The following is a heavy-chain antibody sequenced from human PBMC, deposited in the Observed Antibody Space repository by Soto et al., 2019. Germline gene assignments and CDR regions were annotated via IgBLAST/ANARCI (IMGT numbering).Heavy chain of an antibody. CDR1: GFTFSSYS. V-gene: IGHV3-21*01. J-gene: IGHJ6*02. D-gene: IGHD3-3*01. CDR2: ISSSSSYI. Sequence: GGSLRLSCAAYGFTFSSYSMNWVRQAPGKGLEWVSSISSSSSYIYYADSVKGRFTISRDNAKNSLYLQMNSLRAEDTAVYYCARGPYDFWSGYYLPLPQNYYYGMDVWGQGTTVTV. CDR3: ARGPYDFWSGYYLPLPQNYYYGMDV.